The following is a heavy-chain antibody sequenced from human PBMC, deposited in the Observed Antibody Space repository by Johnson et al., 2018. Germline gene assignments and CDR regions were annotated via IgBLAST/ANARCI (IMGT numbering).Heavy chain of an antibody. V-gene: IGHV3-49*03. CDR1: GFTFGDYG. Sequence: VQLVESGGGLVQPGRSLRLSCTASGFTFGDYGMSWFRQAPGKGLVWVGFIRSKPYGGTTEYAASVKGRFTISPDDSKSIAYLQMNSLKTAGTAVYYCTRGADSGSYLGRVACDIWGQGTMVTVSS. D-gene: IGHD1-26*01. J-gene: IGHJ3*02. CDR3: TRGADSGSYLGRVACDI. CDR2: IRSKPYGGTT.